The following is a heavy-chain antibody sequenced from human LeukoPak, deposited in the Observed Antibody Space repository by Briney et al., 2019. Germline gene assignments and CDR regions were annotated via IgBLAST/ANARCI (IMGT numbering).Heavy chain of an antibody. J-gene: IGHJ4*02. D-gene: IGHD7-27*01. CDR1: GFTFSSYS. CDR2: ISSSSSTI. Sequence: GGSLRLSCAASGFTFSSYSMNWVRQAPGKGLEWVSYISSSSSTIYYADSVKGRFTISRDNAKNLLYLQMNSLRDEDAAVYYCARGPTWGGFGYWGQGTLVTVSS. CDR3: ARGPTWGGFGY. V-gene: IGHV3-48*02.